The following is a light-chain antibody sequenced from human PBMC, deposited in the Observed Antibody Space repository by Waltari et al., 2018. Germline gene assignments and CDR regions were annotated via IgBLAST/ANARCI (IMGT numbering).Light chain of an antibody. V-gene: IGKV3D-20*01. Sequence: DIVLTQSPATLSLSPGERATLSCRASQSVSSSYLAWYQQKPGQAPRLLIYDASRRATGLPERFSGSGSGTDFTLTSSRLEPEDFAFYYCQQYAALPRTFGQGTRLEIK. J-gene: IGKJ2*01. CDR1: QSVSSSY. CDR2: DAS. CDR3: QQYAALPRT.